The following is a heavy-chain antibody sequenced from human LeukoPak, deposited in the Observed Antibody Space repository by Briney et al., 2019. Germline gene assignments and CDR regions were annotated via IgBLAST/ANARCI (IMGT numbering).Heavy chain of an antibody. CDR2: ISSSSSYI. Sequence: GRSLRLSCAASGFTFSSYGMHWVRQAPGKGLEWVSSISSSSSYIYYADSVKGRFTISRDNAKNSLYLQMNSLRAEDTAVYYCARGVTTTFDYWGQGTLVTVSS. CDR3: ARGVTTTFDY. CDR1: GFTFSSYG. D-gene: IGHD4-17*01. V-gene: IGHV3-21*01. J-gene: IGHJ4*02.